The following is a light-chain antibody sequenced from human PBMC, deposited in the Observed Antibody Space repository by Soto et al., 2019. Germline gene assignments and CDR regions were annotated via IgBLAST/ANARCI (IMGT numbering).Light chain of an antibody. CDR1: SSDVGGYNY. J-gene: IGLJ1*01. CDR2: DVS. CDR3: SSYISSSTLNV. Sequence: QSALTQPASVSGSPGQPITISCTGTSSDVGGYNYVSWYQQHPGKAPKLMIYDVSKRPSGVSNRFSGSKSGNTASLTISGLQAEDEADYYCSSYISSSTLNVFGTGTKVTVL. V-gene: IGLV2-14*01.